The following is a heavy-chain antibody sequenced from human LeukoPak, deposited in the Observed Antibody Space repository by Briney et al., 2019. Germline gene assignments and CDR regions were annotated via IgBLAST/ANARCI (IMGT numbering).Heavy chain of an antibody. Sequence: GGSLRLSCAASGFTFSSYAMSWVRQAPGKGLEWVSAISGSGGSTYYADSVKGRFTISRDNSKNTLYLQMNSLRAEDTAVYYCAKGAVGYYYDSSGYYWFDYWGQGTLVTVSS. J-gene: IGHJ4*02. V-gene: IGHV3-23*01. CDR1: GFTFSSYA. D-gene: IGHD3-22*01. CDR2: ISGSGGST. CDR3: AKGAVGYYYDSSGYYWFDY.